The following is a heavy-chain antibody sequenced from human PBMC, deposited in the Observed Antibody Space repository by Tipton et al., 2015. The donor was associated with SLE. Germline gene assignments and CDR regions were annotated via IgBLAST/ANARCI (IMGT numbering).Heavy chain of an antibody. D-gene: IGHD3-22*01. J-gene: IGHJ4*02. V-gene: IGHV4-61*10. CDR3: EGRGGEGRKSGYYYDTSGYFPFVDY. CDR2: IYHSGST. CDR1: GGSISSASYY. Sequence: TLSLTCTVSGGSISSASYYWSWIRQPAGKGLEWIGEIYHSGSTNYNPPLKSRLTISGDTSKNQFPLKLSSVTAADTAVYYCEGRGGEGRKSGYYYDTSGYFPFVDYWGQGTLVNVSS.